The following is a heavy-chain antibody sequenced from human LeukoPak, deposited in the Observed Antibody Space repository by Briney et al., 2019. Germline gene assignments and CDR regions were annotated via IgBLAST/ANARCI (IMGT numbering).Heavy chain of an antibody. CDR1: GFTFSSYS. V-gene: IGHV3-48*04. J-gene: IGHJ6*03. CDR2: ISSSSSTI. D-gene: IGHD2-2*01. Sequence: GGSLRLSCAASGFTFSSYSMNWVRQAPGKGLEWVSYISSSSSTIYYADSVKGRFTISRDNAKNSLYLQMNSLRAEDTAVYHCARDGCSSTSCQPGYKDYYYMDVWGKGTTVTVS. CDR3: ARDGCSSTSCQPGYKDYYYMDV.